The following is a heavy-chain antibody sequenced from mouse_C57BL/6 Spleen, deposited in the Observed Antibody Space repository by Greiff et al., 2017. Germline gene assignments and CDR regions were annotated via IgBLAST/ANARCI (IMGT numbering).Heavy chain of an antibody. CDR1: GYTFTEYT. D-gene: IGHD2-4*01. J-gene: IGHJ1*03. CDR3: ARHEEGGGLRRGYWYFDV. CDR2: FYPGSGSI. Sequence: QVQLKQSGAELVKPGASVKLSCKASGYTFTEYTIHWVKQRSGQGLEWIGWFYPGSGSIKYNEKFKDKATLTADKSSSTVYMELSRLTSEDSAVYFCARHEEGGGLRRGYWYFDVWGTGTTVTVSS. V-gene: IGHV1-62-2*01.